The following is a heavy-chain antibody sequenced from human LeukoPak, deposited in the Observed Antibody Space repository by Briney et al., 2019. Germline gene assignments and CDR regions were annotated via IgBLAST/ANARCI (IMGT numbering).Heavy chain of an antibody. Sequence: PGGSLRLSCAASGFTLSSYSMNWVRQAPGKGLEWVSSISSSSSYIYYADSVKGRFTISRDNAKNSLYLQMNSLRAEDTAVYYCARSLYDYYDSSGRVFDYWGQGTLVTVSS. V-gene: IGHV3-21*01. CDR2: ISSSSSYI. CDR3: ARSLYDYYDSSGRVFDY. CDR1: GFTLSSYS. D-gene: IGHD3-22*01. J-gene: IGHJ4*02.